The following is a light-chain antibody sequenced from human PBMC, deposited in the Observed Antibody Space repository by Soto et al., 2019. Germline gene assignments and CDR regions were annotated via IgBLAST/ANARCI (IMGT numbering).Light chain of an antibody. J-gene: IGKJ4*01. CDR2: DAS. CDR3: QQYSDYSAHGLT. V-gene: IGKV1-5*01. Sequence: DIQLTQSPSALSASIGDRVTITCRASQPVITSLAWYQHKPGEAPKLLIYDASILQTGVPSRFSGYASGTEFTLTITSVQPDDFATYYCQQYSDYSAHGLTFGGGPRWRS. CDR1: QPVITS.